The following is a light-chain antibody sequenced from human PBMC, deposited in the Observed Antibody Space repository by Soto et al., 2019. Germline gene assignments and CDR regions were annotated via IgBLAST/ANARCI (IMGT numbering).Light chain of an antibody. J-gene: IGKJ1*01. Sequence: EIVLTQSPGTLSLSPGEIATLSFRASQSVSNNYLAWYQQKPGQAPRLLIYGASSRATGIPDRFSGSGSGTDFTLTISRLEPEDFAVYYCHQYDSWTFGQGTKVDIK. CDR1: QSVSNNY. CDR3: HQYDSWT. CDR2: GAS. V-gene: IGKV3-20*01.